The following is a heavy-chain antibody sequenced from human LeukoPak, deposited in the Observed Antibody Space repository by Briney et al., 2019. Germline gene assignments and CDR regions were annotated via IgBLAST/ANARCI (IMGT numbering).Heavy chain of an antibody. D-gene: IGHD6-19*01. J-gene: IGHJ4*02. CDR1: GGSFSGYY. Sequence: SETLSLTCAVYGGSFSGYYWSWIRQPPGKGLEWIGEINHSGSTNYNPSLKSRVTISVDTSKNQFSLKLSSVTAADTAVYYCARYRSVARFDYWGQGTLVTVSP. CDR2: INHSGST. CDR3: ARYRSVARFDY. V-gene: IGHV4-34*01.